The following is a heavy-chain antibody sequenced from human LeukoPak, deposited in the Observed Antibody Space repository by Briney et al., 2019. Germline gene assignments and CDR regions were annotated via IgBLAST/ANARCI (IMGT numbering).Heavy chain of an antibody. V-gene: IGHV4-39*07. Sequence: SETLSLTCTVSGGSISSSSYYWGWIRQPPGKGLEWIGSIYYSGSTYYKPSLKSRVTISVDTSKNQFSLKLSSVPAADTAVYYCARAVYSTGPFDYWGQGSLVTVSS. CDR2: IYYSGST. D-gene: IGHD6-19*01. CDR1: GGSISSSSYY. CDR3: ARAVYSTGPFDY. J-gene: IGHJ4*02.